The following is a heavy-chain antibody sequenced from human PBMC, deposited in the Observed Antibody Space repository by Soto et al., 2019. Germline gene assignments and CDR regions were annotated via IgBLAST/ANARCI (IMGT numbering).Heavy chain of an antibody. V-gene: IGHV1-24*01. J-gene: IGHJ4*02. CDR1: GYTLTELS. CDR3: ATDIRRAYYDSSGYYSPHFDY. CDR2: FDPEDGET. Sequence: ASVKVSCKVSGYTLTELSMHWVRQAPGKGLEWMGGFDPEDGETIYAQKFQGRVTMTEDTSTDTAYMELSSLRSEDTAVYYRATDIRRAYYDSSGYYSPHFDYWGQGTLVTVSS. D-gene: IGHD3-22*01.